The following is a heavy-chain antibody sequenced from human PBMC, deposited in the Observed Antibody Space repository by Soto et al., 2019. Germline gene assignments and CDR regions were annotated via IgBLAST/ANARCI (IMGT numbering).Heavy chain of an antibody. CDR3: ARERGWDDSSLSPPYYGMDV. Sequence: PGGSLRLSCAASGFTVSSNYMSWVRQAPGKGLEWVSVIYSGGSTYYADSVKGRFTISRDNSKNTLYLQMNSLRAEDTAVYYCARERGWDDSSLSPPYYGMDVWGQGTTVTVSS. CDR2: IYSGGST. V-gene: IGHV3-53*01. D-gene: IGHD3-22*01. CDR1: GFTVSSNY. J-gene: IGHJ6*02.